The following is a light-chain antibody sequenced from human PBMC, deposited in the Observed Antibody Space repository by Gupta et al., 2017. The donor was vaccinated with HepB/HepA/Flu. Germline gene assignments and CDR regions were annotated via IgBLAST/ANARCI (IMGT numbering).Light chain of an antibody. CDR3: HVWDSSDVV. CDR1: TIGSKS. CDR2: DDS. V-gene: IGLV3-21*03. J-gene: IGLJ2*01. Sequence: SYVLTQPPSVSVAPGKTARITCGGNTIGSKSVHWYQQKSGQAPVLVVYDDSVRPSGIPERFSGSSSGNTATLTISRVEAGDEADYYCHVWDSSDVVFGGGTKLTVL.